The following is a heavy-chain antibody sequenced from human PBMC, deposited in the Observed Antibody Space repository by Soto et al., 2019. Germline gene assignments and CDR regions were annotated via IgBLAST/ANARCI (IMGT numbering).Heavy chain of an antibody. CDR1: GGSISSYY. Sequence: PSETLSLTCTVLGGSISSYYWSWSRQPPGKGLEWIGYIYYSGSTNYNPSLKSRVTISVDTSKNQFSLKLSSVTAADTAVYYCARVPIYASSGWGYFDLWGRGTLVTVSS. D-gene: IGHD3-22*01. CDR3: ARVPIYASSGWGYFDL. V-gene: IGHV4-59*01. J-gene: IGHJ2*01. CDR2: IYYSGST.